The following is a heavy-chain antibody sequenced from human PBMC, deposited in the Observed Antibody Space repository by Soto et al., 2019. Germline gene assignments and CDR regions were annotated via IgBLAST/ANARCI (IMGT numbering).Heavy chain of an antibody. J-gene: IGHJ6*02. V-gene: IGHV3-11*06. D-gene: IGHD5-18*01. CDR2: ISSSSSYT. Sequence: GSLRLSCAASGFTSSDYYMSWIRQAPGKGLEWVSYISSSSSYTNYADSVKGRFTISRDNAKNSLYLQMNSLRAEDTAVYYCARDQYIYYSYGMDVWGQGTTVTVSS. CDR3: ARDQYIYYSYGMDV. CDR1: GFTSSDYY.